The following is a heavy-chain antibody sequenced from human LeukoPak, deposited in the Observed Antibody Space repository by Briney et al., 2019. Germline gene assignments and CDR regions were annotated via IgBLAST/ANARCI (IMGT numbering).Heavy chain of an antibody. Sequence: PGGSLRLSCAASGFTFSSYGMHWVRQAPGKGLEWVAFIRYDGSNKYYADSVKGRFTISRDNSKNTLYLQMNSLRAEDTAVYSCARDHTAAGIIFDYWGQGALVTVSS. CDR1: GFTFSSYG. D-gene: IGHD5-18*01. CDR2: IRYDGSNK. V-gene: IGHV3-30*02. CDR3: ARDHTAAGIIFDY. J-gene: IGHJ4*02.